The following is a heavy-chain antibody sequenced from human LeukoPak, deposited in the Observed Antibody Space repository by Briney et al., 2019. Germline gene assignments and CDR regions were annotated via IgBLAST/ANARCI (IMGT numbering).Heavy chain of an antibody. CDR3: ARDVRMIAGAYFDY. D-gene: IGHD6-19*01. CDR1: GFTFSSYE. CDR2: ISSSGSTK. J-gene: IGHJ4*02. Sequence: GGSLRLSCAASGFTFSSYEMNWVRQTPGKGLEWVSYISSSGSTKYYADSVKGRFTNSRDNAKNSLYLQMNSLRVEDTALYYCARDVRMIAGAYFDYWGQGTLVTVSS. V-gene: IGHV3-48*03.